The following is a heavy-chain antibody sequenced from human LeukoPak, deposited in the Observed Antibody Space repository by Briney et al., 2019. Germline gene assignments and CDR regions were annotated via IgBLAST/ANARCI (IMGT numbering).Heavy chain of an antibody. D-gene: IGHD7-27*01. J-gene: IGHJ4*02. CDR1: GFTFSRYE. Sequence: HPGGSLRLSCAASGFTFSRYEMSWVRQAPGKGLEWVSYISSRGSTIYYADSVKGRFTISRDNAKNSLYLHMNSLRAEDTAVYYCARFLGEWGCFDYWGQGTLVTVSS. CDR2: ISSRGSTI. CDR3: ARFLGEWGCFDY. V-gene: IGHV3-48*03.